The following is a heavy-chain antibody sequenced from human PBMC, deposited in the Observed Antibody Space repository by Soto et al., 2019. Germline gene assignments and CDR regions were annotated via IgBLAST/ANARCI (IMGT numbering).Heavy chain of an antibody. Sequence: GGSLRLSCAASGFTFSSYWMSWVRQAPGKGLEWVANIKQDGSEKYYVDSVKGRFTISRDNAKNSLYLQMNSLRAEDTAVYYCAREGVGYCSSTSCYFAFDIWGPGTMVTVSS. CDR3: AREGVGYCSSTSCYFAFDI. J-gene: IGHJ3*02. CDR1: GFTFSSYW. CDR2: IKQDGSEK. V-gene: IGHV3-7*01. D-gene: IGHD2-2*01.